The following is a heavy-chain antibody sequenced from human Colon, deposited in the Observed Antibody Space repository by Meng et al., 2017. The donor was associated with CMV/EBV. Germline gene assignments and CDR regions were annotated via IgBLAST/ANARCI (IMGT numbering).Heavy chain of an antibody. D-gene: IGHD3-3*01. CDR1: GFAVGQYA. CDR3: TKSSKYYDFWSAYAFDV. CDR2: ISSSGRYT. V-gene: IGHV3-21*04. Sequence: GESLKISCAASGFAVGQYALNWVRQAPGKGLQWVSSISSSGRYTYYADSVKGRFTVSRDNAENSVHLQMNSLGAEDTSIYYCTKSSKYYDFWSAYAFDVWGRGTTVTVSS. J-gene: IGHJ3*01.